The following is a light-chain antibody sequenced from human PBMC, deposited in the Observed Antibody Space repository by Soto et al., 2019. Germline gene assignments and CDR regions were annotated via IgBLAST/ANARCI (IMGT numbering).Light chain of an antibody. J-gene: IGKJ1*01. CDR3: QQFSSYST. CDR2: AAS. V-gene: IGKV1-5*01. CDR1: QSIDNW. Sequence: DIQMTQSPSTLSASVGDRVTITCRASQSIDNWLAWYQQKPGKAPKLLIYAASTLETGVPSRFSGSGSETEFTLTVKSLQPDDFATYYCQQFSSYSTFGQGTKVEIK.